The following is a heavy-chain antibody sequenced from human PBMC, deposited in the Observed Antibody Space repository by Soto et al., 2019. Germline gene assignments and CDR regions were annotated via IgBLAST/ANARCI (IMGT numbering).Heavy chain of an antibody. D-gene: IGHD2-15*01. Sequence: SETLSLTCAVYGGSFSGYYWSWIRQPPGKGLEWIGEINHSGSTNYNPSLKSRVTISVDTSKNQFSLKLSSVTAADAAVYYCARERYCSGGSCYSRANLVWGKGTTVTVSS. CDR1: GGSFSGYY. CDR2: INHSGST. CDR3: ARERYCSGGSCYSRANLV. V-gene: IGHV4-34*01. J-gene: IGHJ6*04.